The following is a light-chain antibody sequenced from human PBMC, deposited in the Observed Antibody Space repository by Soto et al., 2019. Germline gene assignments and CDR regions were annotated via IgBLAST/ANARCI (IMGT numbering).Light chain of an antibody. J-gene: IGKJ3*01. CDR1: QSVSSSY. CDR3: QQYGSSSFT. Sequence: EIVLTQSPGTLSLSPGERATLSYSASQSVSSSYLAWYPQKPGQAPRLLIYGASSRATGIPDRFSGSWSGTDFTLTIIRLEPEHFAVDYCQQYGSSSFTFGPGTKVDIK. V-gene: IGKV3-20*01. CDR2: GAS.